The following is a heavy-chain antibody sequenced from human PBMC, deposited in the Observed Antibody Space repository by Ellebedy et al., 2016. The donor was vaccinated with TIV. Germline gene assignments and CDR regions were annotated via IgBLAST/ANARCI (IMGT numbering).Heavy chain of an antibody. CDR1: GFTFDIYA. V-gene: IGHV3-30*04. Sequence: GESLKISCAASGFTFDIYAMHWVRQAPGKGLEWVALMSYDGNTEYYADSVKGRFTISRDNSKKTLFLQMDSLRPEDTAVYFCARDTPQLVHAFDIWGQGTMVTVSS. J-gene: IGHJ3*02. D-gene: IGHD3-10*01. CDR3: ARDTPQLVHAFDI. CDR2: MSYDGNTE.